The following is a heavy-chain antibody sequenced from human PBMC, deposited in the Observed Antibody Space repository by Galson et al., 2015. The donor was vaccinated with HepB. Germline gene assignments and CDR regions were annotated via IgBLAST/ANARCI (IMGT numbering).Heavy chain of an antibody. D-gene: IGHD4-11*01. V-gene: IGHV4-59*01. CDR2: IHNSGST. Sequence: ETLSLTCTASGGSISSYYWSWIRQPPGKGLEWIGYIHNSGSTNYNPSLKSRVTISIDTSKNQFSLRLSSVTAADTAVYSCASGYSNYYYYYYMDVWGKGTTVTVSS. CDR3: ASGYSNYYYYYYMDV. CDR1: GGSISSYY. J-gene: IGHJ6*03.